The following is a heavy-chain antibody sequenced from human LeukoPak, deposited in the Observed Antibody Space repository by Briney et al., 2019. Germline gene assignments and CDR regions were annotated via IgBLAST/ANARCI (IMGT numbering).Heavy chain of an antibody. CDR2: INHSGST. Sequence: SETLSLTCAVYGGSFSGYYWSWIRQPPGKGLEWIGEINHSGSTNYNPSLKSRVTISVDTSKNQFSLKLSSVTAADTAVYYCASNMVRGPGLWYHGMDVWGKGTTVPVSA. J-gene: IGHJ6*04. V-gene: IGHV4-34*01. CDR3: ASNMVRGPGLWYHGMDV. CDR1: GGSFSGYY. D-gene: IGHD3-10*01.